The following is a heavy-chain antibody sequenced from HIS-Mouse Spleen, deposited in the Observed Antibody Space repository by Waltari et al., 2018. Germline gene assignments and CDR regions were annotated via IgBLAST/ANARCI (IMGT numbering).Heavy chain of an antibody. D-gene: IGHD6-19*01. CDR3: ARASVVGSGHFDY. Sequence: QVQLVESGGGVVQPGRSLRPSCAASGFTFRSYAMHWVRPAPGKGLEWVAVISYDGSNKYYADSVKGRFTISRDNSKNTLYLQMNSLRAEDTAVYYCARASVVGSGHFDYWGQGTLVTVSS. J-gene: IGHJ4*02. V-gene: IGHV3-30-3*01. CDR1: GFTFRSYA. CDR2: ISYDGSNK.